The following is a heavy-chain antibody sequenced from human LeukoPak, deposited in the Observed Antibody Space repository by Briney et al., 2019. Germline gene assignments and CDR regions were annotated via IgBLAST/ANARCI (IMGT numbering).Heavy chain of an antibody. CDR1: GYSFTSYW. CDR2: IYPDDSDT. Sequence: GESLKISCKGSGYSFTSYWIAWVRQMPGKGLEWMGIIYPDDSDTRYSPSFQVQVTITADKSISTAYLQWSSLKASDNAMYYCARQRRSSGWPNDYWGQGTLVTVSS. V-gene: IGHV5-51*01. J-gene: IGHJ4*02. CDR3: ARQRRSSGWPNDY. D-gene: IGHD6-19*01.